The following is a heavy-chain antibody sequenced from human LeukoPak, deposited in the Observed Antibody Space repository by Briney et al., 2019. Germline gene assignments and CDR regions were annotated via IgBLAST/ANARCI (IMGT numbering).Heavy chain of an antibody. J-gene: IGHJ5*02. V-gene: IGHV1-2*02. CDR3: ARFRKGTYNWFDP. CDR2: INPNSGGT. Sequence: ASVKVYCKASGDTFTGYYMHWVRQAPGQGLECMGWINPNSGGTNYAQKFQGRVTMTRDTSISTAYMELSRLRSDDTAVYYCARFRKGTYNWFDPWGQGTLVTVSS. D-gene: IGHD1-1*01. CDR1: GDTFTGYY.